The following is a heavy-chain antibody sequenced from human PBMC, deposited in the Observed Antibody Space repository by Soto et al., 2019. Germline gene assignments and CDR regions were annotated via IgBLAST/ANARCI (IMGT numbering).Heavy chain of an antibody. CDR3: VRSGHTFGGAT. D-gene: IGHD3-16*01. CDR1: GGSMSNYY. V-gene: IGHV4-59*01. Sequence: SETLSLTCTVSGGSMSNYYGSWIRHPPGKGLDWIGFMYYSGTSSYNSSLKIRVTISVDTSKNQVSLKLSSVTAADTAVYYCVRSGHTFGGATWGRGTLVTVSS. J-gene: IGHJ5*02. CDR2: MYYSGTS.